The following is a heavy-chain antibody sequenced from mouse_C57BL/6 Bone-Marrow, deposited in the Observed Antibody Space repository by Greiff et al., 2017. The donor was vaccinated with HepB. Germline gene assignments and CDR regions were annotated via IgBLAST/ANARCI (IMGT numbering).Heavy chain of an antibody. CDR3: ARWGSSENGLED. Sequence: EVQLQQSGPELVKPGASVKIPCKASGYTFTDYNMDWVKQSHGKSLEWIGDINPNNGGTIYNQKFKGKATLTVDKSSSTAYMELRSLTSEDTAVYECARWGSSENGLEDWGEGTLVTVAA. J-gene: IGHJ3*01. D-gene: IGHD1-1*01. V-gene: IGHV1-18*01. CDR1: GYTFTDYN. CDR2: INPNNGGT.